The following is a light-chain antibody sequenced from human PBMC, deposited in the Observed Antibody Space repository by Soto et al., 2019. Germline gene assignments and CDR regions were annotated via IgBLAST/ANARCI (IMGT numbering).Light chain of an antibody. V-gene: IGLV2-8*01. CDR2: EVV. J-gene: IGLJ1*01. Sequence: QSVLTQPPSTSGSPGQSVTISCTGTKNDVGFYDFVSWYQHHPGKAPRLIIYEVVQRPSGVPARFSGSKSGNTASLTVSGLQAADEADYFCKSYAGSNTYVFGSGTKVTVL. CDR1: KNDVGFYDF. CDR3: KSYAGSNTYV.